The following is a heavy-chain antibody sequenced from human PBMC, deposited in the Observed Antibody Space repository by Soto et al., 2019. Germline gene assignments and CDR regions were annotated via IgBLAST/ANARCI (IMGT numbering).Heavy chain of an antibody. CDR2: TYYRSNWRH. D-gene: IGHD6-19*01. Sequence: SQTLSLTCAISGDSVSSKTAAWNWIRSSPSRGLEWLGRTYYRSNWRHDYAVSVKSRITVNPDTSKNHFSLQLNSVTPDDTAVYYCQRGVAGAGFDLWGQGTPVTVSS. V-gene: IGHV6-1*01. CDR3: QRGVAGAGFDL. CDR1: GDSVSSKTAA. J-gene: IGHJ4*02.